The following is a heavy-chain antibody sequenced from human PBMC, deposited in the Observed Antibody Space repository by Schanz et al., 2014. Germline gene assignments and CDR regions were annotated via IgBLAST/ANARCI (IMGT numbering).Heavy chain of an antibody. J-gene: IGHJ3*02. Sequence: QVQLVQSGAEVKKPGSSMKVSCKASGGTFSTYPINWLRQAPGQGLEWMGMINPSGGSTTYAQKFQGRVTMTRDTSTSTVYMELSSLRSDDTAVYYCARGGGPEDVFDIWGQGTILTVSS. CDR1: GGTFSTYP. D-gene: IGHD5-12*01. CDR3: ARGGGPEDVFDI. CDR2: INPSGGST. V-gene: IGHV1-46*01.